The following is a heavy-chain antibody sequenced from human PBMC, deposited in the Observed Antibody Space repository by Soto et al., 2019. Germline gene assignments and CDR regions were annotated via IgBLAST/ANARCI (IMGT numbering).Heavy chain of an antibody. D-gene: IGHD3-10*01. Sequence: EVQLVESGGGLVQPGGSLRLSCAASGLTVSSNYMSWVHQAPGKGLEWVSLIYSGGSTYYADSVRGRFTISRDNSKNTLYLQMKSLRAEDTAVYYCARDFSYYGSGTMGGYFDYWGQGPLVTVSS. CDR3: ARDFSYYGSGTMGGYFDY. V-gene: IGHV3-66*01. CDR2: IYSGGST. CDR1: GLTVSSNY. J-gene: IGHJ4*02.